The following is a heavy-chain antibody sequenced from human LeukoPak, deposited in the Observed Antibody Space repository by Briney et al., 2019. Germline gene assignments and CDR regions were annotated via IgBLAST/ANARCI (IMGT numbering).Heavy chain of an antibody. CDR3: ARDHYYDSSGYYYWFDP. V-gene: IGHV4-4*07. J-gene: IGHJ5*02. D-gene: IGHD3-22*01. CDR2: IYTSGST. Sequence: SETLSLTCTVSGGSISSYYWSWIRQPAGKGLEWIGRIYTSGSTNYNPSLKSRVTMSVDTSKNQFSLKLSSVTAADTAVYYCARDHYYDSSGYYYWFDPWGQGTQVTVSS. CDR1: GGSISSYY.